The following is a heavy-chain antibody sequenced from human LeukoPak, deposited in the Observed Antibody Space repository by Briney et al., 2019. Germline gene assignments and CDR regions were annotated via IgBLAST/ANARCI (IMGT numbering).Heavy chain of an antibody. CDR1: GFTFSDYY. CDR2: ISSGGSTI. CDR3: ARVWAQAAAGVIWFDP. V-gene: IGHV3-11*01. J-gene: IGHJ5*02. Sequence: PGGSLRLSCAASGFTFSDYYMSWIRQAPGKGLEWVSYISSGGSTIYYADSVKGRFTISGDNAKNSLYLQMNSLRAEDTAVYYCARVWAQAAAGVIWFDPWGQGTLVTVSS. D-gene: IGHD6-13*01.